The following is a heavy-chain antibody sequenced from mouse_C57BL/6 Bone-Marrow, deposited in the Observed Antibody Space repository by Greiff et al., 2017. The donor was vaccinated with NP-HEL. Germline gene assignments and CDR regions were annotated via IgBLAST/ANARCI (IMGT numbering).Heavy chain of an antibody. Sequence: VQLQESGAELVRPGTSVKMSCKASGYTFTNYWIGWAKQRPGHGLEWIGDIYPGGGYTNYNEKFKGKATLTADKSSSTAYMQLSSLTSEDSAVYFCAGVYYGSSYDYYAMDYWGQGTSVTVSS. CDR1: GYTFTNYW. D-gene: IGHD1-1*01. V-gene: IGHV1-63*01. CDR2: IYPGGGYT. CDR3: AGVYYGSSYDYYAMDY. J-gene: IGHJ4*01.